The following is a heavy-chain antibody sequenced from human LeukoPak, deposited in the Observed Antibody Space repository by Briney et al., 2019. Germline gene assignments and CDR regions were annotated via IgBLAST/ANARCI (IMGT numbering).Heavy chain of an antibody. V-gene: IGHV4-39*01. CDR1: GGSISSNSYY. Sequence: SETLSLTCAVSGGSISSNSYYWGWIRQPPGKGLEWIGSIYYSGSTYYNPSLKSRVTISVDTSKNQFSLKLSSVTAADTAVYYCARQKPTFTYYYGSGTYYFDYWGQGTLVTVSS. CDR3: ARQKPTFTYYYGSGTYYFDY. J-gene: IGHJ4*02. D-gene: IGHD3-10*01. CDR2: IYYSGST.